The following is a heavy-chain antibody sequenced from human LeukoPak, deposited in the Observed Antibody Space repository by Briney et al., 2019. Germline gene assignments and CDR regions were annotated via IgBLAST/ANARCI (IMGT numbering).Heavy chain of an antibody. D-gene: IGHD6-13*01. CDR2: IYYSGST. CDR3: ARSITSSWYGDFQH. CDR1: GGSMSGYF. J-gene: IGHJ1*01. V-gene: IGHV4-59*01. Sequence: SETLSLTCTVSGGSMSGYFWSWIRQPPGKGLEWIGYIYYSGSTYYNPSLKSRVTISVDTSKNQFSLKLSSVTAADTAVCYCARSITSSWYGDFQHWGQGTLVTVSS.